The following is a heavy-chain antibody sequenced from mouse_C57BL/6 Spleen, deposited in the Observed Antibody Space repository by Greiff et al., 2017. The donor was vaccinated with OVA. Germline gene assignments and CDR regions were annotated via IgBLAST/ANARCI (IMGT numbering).Heavy chain of an antibody. V-gene: IGHV14-4*01. J-gene: IGHJ1*03. CDR1: GFNIKDDY. CDR3: TTRGYGSSYSYWYFDV. D-gene: IGHD1-1*01. CDR2: IDPENGDT. Sequence: VQLQQSGAELVRPGASVKLSCTASGFNIKDDYMHWVKQRPEQGLEWIGWIDPENGDTEYASKFQGKATITADTSSNTAYLQLSSLTSEDTAVYYCTTRGYGSSYSYWYFDVWGTGTTVTVSS.